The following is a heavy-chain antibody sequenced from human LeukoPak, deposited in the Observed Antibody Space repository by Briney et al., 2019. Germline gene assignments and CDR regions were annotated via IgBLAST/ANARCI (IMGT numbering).Heavy chain of an antibody. D-gene: IGHD3-10*01. Sequence: GASVKVSCRASGYTFTSYTIHWVRQAPGQSLEWMGWISAGNGNTKYSQKFQDRVTLTRDTSANTAYMELSSLTSEDTAVYYCARDYGSGTNDYWGQGTLVTVSS. CDR2: ISAGNGNT. J-gene: IGHJ4*02. V-gene: IGHV1-3*01. CDR3: ARDYGSGTNDY. CDR1: GYTFTSYT.